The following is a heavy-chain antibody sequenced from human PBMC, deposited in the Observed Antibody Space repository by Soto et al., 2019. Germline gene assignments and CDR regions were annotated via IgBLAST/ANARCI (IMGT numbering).Heavy chain of an antibody. CDR2: IYYSGST. V-gene: IGHV4-59*01. J-gene: IGHJ6*02. D-gene: IGHD6-13*01. CDR3: ARDVGLGGSSWYDYYYYGMDV. CDR1: GGSISSYY. Sequence: SETLSLTCTVSGGSISSYYWSWIRQPPGKGLEWIGYIYYSGSTNYNPSLKSRVTISVDTSKNQFSLKLSSVTAADTAVYYCARDVGLGGSSWYDYYYYGMDVWGQGTTVTVSS.